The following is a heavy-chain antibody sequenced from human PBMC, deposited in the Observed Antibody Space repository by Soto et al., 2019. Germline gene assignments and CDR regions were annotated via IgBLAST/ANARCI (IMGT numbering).Heavy chain of an antibody. V-gene: IGHV4-34*01. CDR1: GGSFSGYY. CDR2: INHSGST. Sequence: SETLSLTCAVYGGSFSGYYWSWIRQPPGKGLEWIGEINHSGSTNYNPSLKSRVTISVDTSKNQFSLKLSSVTAADTAVYYCARSEYGSGSYHSNYWCQGTLVTVSS. D-gene: IGHD3-10*01. CDR3: ARSEYGSGSYHSNY. J-gene: IGHJ4*02.